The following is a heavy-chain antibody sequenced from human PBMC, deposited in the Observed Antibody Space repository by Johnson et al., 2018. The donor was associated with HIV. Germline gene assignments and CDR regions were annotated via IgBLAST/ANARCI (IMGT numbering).Heavy chain of an antibody. Sequence: QVQLVESGGGLVKPGGSQRLSCAASGFIFSSYAMHWVRQAPGKGLEWVAVISYDGSNKYQADSVKGRFTISRDNSKNTLYLQMNSLRAEDTAVYYCARDKGTNFSGWYRESDAFDIWGQGTMVTVSS. V-gene: IGHV3-30*04. D-gene: IGHD6-19*01. J-gene: IGHJ3*02. CDR1: GFIFSSYA. CDR2: ISYDGSNK. CDR3: ARDKGTNFSGWYRESDAFDI.